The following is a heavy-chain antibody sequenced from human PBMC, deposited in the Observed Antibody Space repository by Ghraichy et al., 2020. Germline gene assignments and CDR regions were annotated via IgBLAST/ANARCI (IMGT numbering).Heavy chain of an antibody. Sequence: GGSLRLSCAASGFTFSDYYMSWIRQAPGKGLEWVSYISSSSSYTNYADSVKGRFTISRDNAKNSLYLQMNSLRAEDTAVYYCARDYYGSGSRRETNFDYWGQGTLVTVSS. CDR3: ARDYYGSGSRRETNFDY. CDR2: ISSSSSYT. D-gene: IGHD3-10*01. V-gene: IGHV3-11*06. CDR1: GFTFSDYY. J-gene: IGHJ4*02.